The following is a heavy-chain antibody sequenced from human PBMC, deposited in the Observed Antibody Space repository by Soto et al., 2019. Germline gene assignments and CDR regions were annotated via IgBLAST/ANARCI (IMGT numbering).Heavy chain of an antibody. D-gene: IGHD3-22*01. CDR3: AHRGGYYDSSGYYLHDYFDY. CDR2: IYWDDDK. V-gene: IGHV2-5*02. CDR1: GFSLSTSGVG. Sequence: QITLKESGPTLVKPTQTLTLTCTFSGFSLSTSGVGVGWIRQPPGKALEWLALIYWDDDKRYSPSLNSRLTITKDTYKNQVVLTMTNMDPVDTATYYCAHRGGYYDSSGYYLHDYFDYWGQGTLVTVSS. J-gene: IGHJ4*02.